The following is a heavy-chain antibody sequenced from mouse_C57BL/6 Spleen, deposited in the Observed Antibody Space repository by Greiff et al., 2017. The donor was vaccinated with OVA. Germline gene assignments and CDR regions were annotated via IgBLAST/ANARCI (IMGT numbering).Heavy chain of an antibody. Sequence: QVHVKQSGAELAKPGASVKLSCKASGYTFTSYWMHWVKQRPGQGLEWIGYINPSSGYTKYNQKFKDKATLTADKSSSTAYMQLSSLTYEDSAVYYCAREEDDYDRGSWFAYWGQGTLVTVSA. J-gene: IGHJ3*01. CDR3: AREEDDYDRGSWFAY. D-gene: IGHD2-4*01. CDR1: GYTFTSYW. V-gene: IGHV1-7*01. CDR2: INPSSGYT.